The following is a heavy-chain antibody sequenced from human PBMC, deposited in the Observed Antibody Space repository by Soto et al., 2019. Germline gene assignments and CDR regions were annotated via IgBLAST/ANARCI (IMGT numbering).Heavy chain of an antibody. D-gene: IGHD6-19*01. J-gene: IGHJ4*02. CDR3: AIQALKYSSGWYRDY. CDR2: IDPSDSYT. Sequence: GESLKISCKGSGYSFTSYWISWVRQMPGKGLEWMGRIDPSDSYTNYSPSFQGHVTISADKSISTAYLQWSSLKASDTAMYYCAIQALKYSSGWYRDYWGQGTLVTVSS. CDR1: GYSFTSYW. V-gene: IGHV5-10-1*01.